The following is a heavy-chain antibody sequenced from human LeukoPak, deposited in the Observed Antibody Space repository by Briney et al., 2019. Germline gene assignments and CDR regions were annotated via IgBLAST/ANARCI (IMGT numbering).Heavy chain of an antibody. Sequence: GESLKISCKGSGYRFTNYWIGWVRQMPGKGLEWMGIIYPGDSETRYSPSFQGQVNISADKSISTAYLQWSSLKASDTAMYYCARRRDLYSGSYYPFDYWGQGTLVTVSS. CDR2: IYPGDSET. V-gene: IGHV5-51*01. CDR3: ARRRDLYSGSYYPFDY. D-gene: IGHD1-26*01. J-gene: IGHJ4*02. CDR1: GYRFTNYW.